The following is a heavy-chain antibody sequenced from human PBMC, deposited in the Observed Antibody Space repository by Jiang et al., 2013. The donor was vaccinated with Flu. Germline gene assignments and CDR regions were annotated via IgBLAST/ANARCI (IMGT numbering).Heavy chain of an antibody. D-gene: IGHD6-13*01. CDR1: GGSISSYY. CDR3: ARHVGYSSSWYRPDAFDI. CDR2: IYYSGST. V-gene: IGHV4-59*08. Sequence: LLKPSETLSLTCTVSGGSISSYYWSWIRQPPGKGLEWIGYIYYSGSTNYNPSLKSRVTISVDTSKNQFSLKLSSVTAADTAVYYCARHVGYSSSWYRPDAFDIWGQGTMVTVSS. J-gene: IGHJ3*02.